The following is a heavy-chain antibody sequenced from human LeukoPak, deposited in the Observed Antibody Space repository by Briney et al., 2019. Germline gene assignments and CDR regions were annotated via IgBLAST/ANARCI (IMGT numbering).Heavy chain of an antibody. CDR3: AKDRDYDSSGFDY. D-gene: IGHD3-22*01. CDR1: GFTFSSYA. V-gene: IGHV3-23*01. Sequence: GGSLRLSCAGSGFTFSSYAMSWVRQAPGKGLESVAGISGGGGFSYYADSVRGRFTISRDNSKNTTYLQMNSLRAEDTAVYYCAKDRDYDSSGFDYWGQGTLVTVSS. J-gene: IGHJ4*02. CDR2: ISGGGGFS.